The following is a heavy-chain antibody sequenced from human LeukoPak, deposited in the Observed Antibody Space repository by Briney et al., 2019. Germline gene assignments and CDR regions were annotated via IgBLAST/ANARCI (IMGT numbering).Heavy chain of an antibody. CDR2: ISGSGGST. J-gene: IGHJ6*02. D-gene: IGHD2-15*01. CDR1: GFTFSSYA. Sequence: GGSLRLSCAASGFTFSSYAMTWVRQAPGKGLEWVSGISGSGGSTYYADSVKGRFTISRDNSKNTLYLQMNSLRAEDTAVFYCARRAYCSGGSCYSSYYYYGMDVWGQGTTATVSS. CDR3: ARRAYCSGGSCYSSYYYYGMDV. V-gene: IGHV3-23*01.